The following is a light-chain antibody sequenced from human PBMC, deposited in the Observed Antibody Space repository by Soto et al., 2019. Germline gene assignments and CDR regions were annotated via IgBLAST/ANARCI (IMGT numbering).Light chain of an antibody. CDR3: SSYSSTTSLVV. CDR2: DVN. Sequence: QSALAQPACVSGSPGQSITLSCSATSGDFSGYNYVSWYQQHPGEAPKLIIYDVNNRPSGVSNRFSGSTSGNTASLTISGLQADDEANYKCSSYSSTTSLVVFAT. CDR1: SGDFSGYNY. V-gene: IGLV2-14*03. J-gene: IGLJ1*01.